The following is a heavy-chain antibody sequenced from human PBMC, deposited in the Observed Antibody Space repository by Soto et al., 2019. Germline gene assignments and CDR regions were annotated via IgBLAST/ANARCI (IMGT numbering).Heavy chain of an antibody. CDR1: GFTFSDYY. J-gene: IGHJ4*02. D-gene: IGHD3-10*01. V-gene: IGHV3-11*01. Sequence: GGSLRLSCAASGFTFSDYYMSWIRQAPGKGLEWVSYISSSGSTIYYADSVKGRFTISRDNAKNSLYLQMNSLRAEDTAVYYCARDSVRTPFMVRGVIDYWGQGTLVTVSS. CDR3: ARDSVRTPFMVRGVIDY. CDR2: ISSSGSTI.